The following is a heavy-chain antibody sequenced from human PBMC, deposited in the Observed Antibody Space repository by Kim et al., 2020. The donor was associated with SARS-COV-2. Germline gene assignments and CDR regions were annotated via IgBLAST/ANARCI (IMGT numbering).Heavy chain of an antibody. D-gene: IGHD2-2*01. CDR1: GFTFSSYA. CDR3: ARGGYCSSTSCNWFDP. Sequence: GGSLRLSCAASGFTFSSYAMHWVRQAPVKGLEWVAVISYDGSNKYYADSVKGRFTISRDNSKNTLYLQMNSLRAEDTAVYYCARGGYCSSTSCNWFDPWG. V-gene: IGHV3-30-3*01. CDR2: ISYDGSNK. J-gene: IGHJ5*02.